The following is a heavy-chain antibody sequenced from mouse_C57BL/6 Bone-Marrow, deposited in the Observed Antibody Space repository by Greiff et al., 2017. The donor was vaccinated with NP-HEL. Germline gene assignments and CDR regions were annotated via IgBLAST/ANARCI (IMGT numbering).Heavy chain of an antibody. V-gene: IGHV1-80*01. CDR1: GYAFSSYW. D-gene: IGHD3-2*02. CDR3: ASDSSGYERDGFAY. CDR2: IYPGDGDT. J-gene: IGHJ3*01. Sequence: QVQLQQSGAELVKPGASVKISCKASGYAFSSYWMNWVKQRPGKGLEWIGQIYPGDGDTNYNGKFKGKATLTADKSSSTAYMQLSSLTSEDSAVYFCASDSSGYERDGFAYWGQGTLVTVSA.